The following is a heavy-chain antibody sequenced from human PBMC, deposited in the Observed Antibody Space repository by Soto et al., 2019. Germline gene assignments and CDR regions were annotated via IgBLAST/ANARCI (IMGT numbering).Heavy chain of an antibody. CDR3: VKDRNYPRDQFQY. CDR1: VFTFSTYA. J-gene: IGHJ4*02. V-gene: IGHV3-23*01. D-gene: IGHD1-7*01. CDR2: ISANGQGI. Sequence: VGSLRLSCASSVFTFSTYALSCVRQSPGKGLEWVSAISANGQGIYYADSVRGRFTISRDNSKNTIFLHMDSLRAEDTAVYYCVKDRNYPRDQFQYWGQGTLVNVSS.